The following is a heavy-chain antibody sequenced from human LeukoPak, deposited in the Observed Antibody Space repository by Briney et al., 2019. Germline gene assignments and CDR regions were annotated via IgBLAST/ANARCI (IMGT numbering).Heavy chain of an antibody. Sequence: GSLRLSCAASGFTFSNAWMDWVRQPPGKGLEWIGEIYHSGSTNYNPSLKSRVTISVDKSKNQFSLKLSSVTAADTAVYYCASSHYDILTGYLSHFDYWGQGTLVTVSS. J-gene: IGHJ4*02. D-gene: IGHD3-9*01. CDR2: IYHSGST. V-gene: IGHV4-4*02. CDR3: ASSHYDILTGYLSHFDY. CDR1: GFTFSNAW.